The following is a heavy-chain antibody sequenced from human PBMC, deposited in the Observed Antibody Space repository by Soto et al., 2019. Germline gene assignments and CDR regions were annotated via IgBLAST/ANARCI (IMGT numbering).Heavy chain of an antibody. J-gene: IGHJ4*02. D-gene: IGHD2-21*02. CDR2: VTASGGGT. CDR3: AKAIVTALTEQFGY. Sequence: GGSLRLSCAASGFIFNNYAMTWVRQAPGKGLEWVSTVTASGGGTFYANSVKGRFTISRDNSRNTLNLQMSSLRVEDTALYYCAKAIVTALTEQFGYCGQGTLVTVSS. V-gene: IGHV3-23*01. CDR1: GFIFNNYA.